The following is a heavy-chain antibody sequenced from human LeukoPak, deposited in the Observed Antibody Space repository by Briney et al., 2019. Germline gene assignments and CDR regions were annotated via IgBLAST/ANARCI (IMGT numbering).Heavy chain of an antibody. CDR2: INHSGST. CDR1: GGSFSGYY. D-gene: IGHD3-16*02. V-gene: IGHV4-34*01. Sequence: PSETLSLTCAAYGGSFSGYYWSWIRQPPGKGLQGIGEINHSGSTNYNPSLKSRVTKSVDTSKNQFSLKRSSVTAADTAVYYCARGIGDYWGQGTLVTASS. J-gene: IGHJ4*02. CDR3: ARGIGDY.